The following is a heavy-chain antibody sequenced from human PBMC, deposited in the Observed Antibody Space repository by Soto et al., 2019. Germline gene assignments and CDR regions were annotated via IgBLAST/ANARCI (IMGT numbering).Heavy chain of an antibody. Sequence: QITLKESGPTLVKPTQTLTLTCTFSGFSLTTSGVGVGWIRQPPGKALEWLALIYWGDDQRYSPSLKSSLTITQDTPKHELVLTMTNMVPVDKATYYFVDLHVEDVLFGYWGQGTLFAESS. J-gene: IGHJ4*02. CDR2: IYWGDDQ. CDR1: GFSLTTSGVG. D-gene: IGHD3-16*01. CDR3: VDLHVEDVLFGY. V-gene: IGHV2-5*02.